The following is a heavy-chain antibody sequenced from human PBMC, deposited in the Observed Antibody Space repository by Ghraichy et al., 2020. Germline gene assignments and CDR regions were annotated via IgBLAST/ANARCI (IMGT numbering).Heavy chain of an antibody. CDR2: VYGDDDR. Sequence: SGPTLVKPKQTLTLTCTLSGFSLTSGVGVGWIRQPPGKALEWLALVYGDDDRRYSPSLENRLTLAKDTSRNQVDLTMTNMGPADTATYYCAHIRGDYGDFAQYWGQGILVTVSS. CDR3: AHIRGDYGDFAQY. CDR1: GFSLTSGVG. J-gene: IGHJ4*02. V-gene: IGHV2-5*02. D-gene: IGHD4-17*01.